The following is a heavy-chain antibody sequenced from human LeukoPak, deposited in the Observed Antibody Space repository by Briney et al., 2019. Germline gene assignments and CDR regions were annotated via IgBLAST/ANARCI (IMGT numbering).Heavy chain of an antibody. V-gene: IGHV4-61*01. CDR3: ARGEGSTVVPDAFDI. CDR2: IYYSGST. J-gene: IGHJ3*02. CDR1: GVSVSSGSYY. Sequence: SETLSLTCTVSGVSVSSGSYYWSWIRQPPGKGLEWIGYIYYSGSTNYNPSLKSRVTISVDTSKNQFSLKLSSVTAADTAVYYCARGEGSTVVPDAFDIWGQGTMVTVSS. D-gene: IGHD4-23*01.